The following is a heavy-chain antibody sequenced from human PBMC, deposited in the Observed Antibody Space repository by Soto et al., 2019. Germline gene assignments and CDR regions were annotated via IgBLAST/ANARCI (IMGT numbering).Heavy chain of an antibody. CDR2: IYYSGST. CDR3: ARPMVRGAHGMDV. CDR1: GGSISSSSYY. J-gene: IGHJ6*02. D-gene: IGHD3-10*01. V-gene: IGHV4-39*01. Sequence: SETLSLTCTVSGGSISSSSYYWGWIRQPPGKGLEWIGSIYYSGSTYYNPSPKSRVTISVDTSKNQLSLKLSSVTAADTAVYYCARPMVRGAHGMDVWGQGTTVTVSS.